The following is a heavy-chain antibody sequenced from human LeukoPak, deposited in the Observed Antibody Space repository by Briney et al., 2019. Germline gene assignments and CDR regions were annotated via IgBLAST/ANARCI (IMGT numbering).Heavy chain of an antibody. CDR2: TYYRSKWYN. V-gene: IGHV6-1*01. J-gene: IGHJ4*02. Sequence: QSQTLSLTCALSGDSVSSNSAAWNWIRQSRSRGLEWLGRTYYRSKWYNDYAVSVKSRITINPDTSKNQFSLQLNSVTPEDTAVYYCAKGLVPAAIRVVDYWGQGTLVTVSS. CDR3: AKGLVPAAIRVVDY. D-gene: IGHD2-2*01. CDR1: GDSVSSNSAA.